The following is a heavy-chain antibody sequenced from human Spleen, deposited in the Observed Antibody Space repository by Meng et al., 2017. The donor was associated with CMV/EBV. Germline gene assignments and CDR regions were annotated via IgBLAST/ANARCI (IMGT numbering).Heavy chain of an antibody. CDR1: GDSISTGGFS. V-gene: IGHV4-31*02. J-gene: IGHJ5*02. CDR3: ARGGYTSGSGWFDP. Sequence: SGDSISTGGFSWNWIRQHAEKGLEWIGSIYSDGRTYYNPSLKSRLTISLDTPQNQFSLNLISVTAADTAVYYCARGGYTSGSGWFDPWGQGTLVTVSS. CDR2: IYSDGRT. D-gene: IGHD2-15*01.